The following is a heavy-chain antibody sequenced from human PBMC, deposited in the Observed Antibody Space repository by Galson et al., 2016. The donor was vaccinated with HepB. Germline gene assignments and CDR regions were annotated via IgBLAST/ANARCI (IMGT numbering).Heavy chain of an antibody. Sequence: SLRLSCAASGFSFSSSWMHWVRQAPGKGLEWVAVVWFDGYTKFYADSVRGRFTVSRDSSRDTVDLQMNNLRAEDTAMYFCARDLGVRGYGREPRDAYDLWGQGTMVSVSS. D-gene: IGHD3-10*01. CDR2: VWFDGYTK. CDR1: GFSFSSSW. CDR3: ARDLGVRGYGREPRDAYDL. V-gene: IGHV3-33*08. J-gene: IGHJ3*01.